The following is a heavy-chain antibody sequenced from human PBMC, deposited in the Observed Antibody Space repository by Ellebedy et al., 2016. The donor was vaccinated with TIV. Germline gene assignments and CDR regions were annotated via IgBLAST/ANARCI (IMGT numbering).Heavy chain of an antibody. D-gene: IGHD3/OR15-3a*01. CDR2: ITGSGSDT. CDR3: ARRSTDFAFDS. CDR1: GFTFSDYA. J-gene: IGHJ4*02. V-gene: IGHV3-23*01. Sequence: PGGSLRLSCEASGFTFSDYAMTWVRQAPGKGLEWVSGITGSGSDTYHADSVKGRFTISRDNSKNTLYLPMNSLGAEDTVVYFCARRSTDFAFDSWGQGTLVTVSS.